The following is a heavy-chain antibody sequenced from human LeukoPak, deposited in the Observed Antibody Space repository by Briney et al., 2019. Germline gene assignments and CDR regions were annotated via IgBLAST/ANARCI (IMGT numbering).Heavy chain of an antibody. V-gene: IGHV3-23*01. CDR2: ISGSGGST. CDR3: AKLLTSGWRPIDY. Sequence: PGGSLRLSCTASGFTFSSYAMSWVRQAPGKGLEWVSAISGSGGSTYYADSVKGRFTISRDNSKNTLYLQMNSLRAEDTAVYYCAKLLTSGWRPIDYWGQGTLVTVSS. CDR1: GFTFSSYA. J-gene: IGHJ4*02. D-gene: IGHD6-19*01.